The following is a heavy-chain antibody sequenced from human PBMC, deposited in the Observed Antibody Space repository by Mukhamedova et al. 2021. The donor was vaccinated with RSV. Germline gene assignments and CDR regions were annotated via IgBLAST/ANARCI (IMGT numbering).Heavy chain of an antibody. V-gene: IGHV3-33*01. Sequence: WHDGSNEYYADSVRGRFTISRDNSKNTLYLEMNSLRADDTAVYYCARVGGQLLYGSLDTWGQGTLVTVSS. D-gene: IGHD3-3*01. CDR3: ARVGGQLLYGSLDT. J-gene: IGHJ5*02. CDR2: WHDGSNE.